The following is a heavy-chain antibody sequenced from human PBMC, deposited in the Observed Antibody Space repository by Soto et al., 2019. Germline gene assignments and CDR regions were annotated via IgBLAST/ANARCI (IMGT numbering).Heavy chain of an antibody. J-gene: IGHJ4*02. CDR2: IIPIFGTA. Sequence: QVQLVQSGAEVKKPGSSVKVSCKASGGTFSSYAISWVRQAPGQGLEWMGGIIPIFGTANYAQKFQGRVTMTADESTSTAYMELSSMRSEDTAVYYCARYYYGSGRRPFDYWGQGTLVTVSS. CDR1: GGTFSSYA. D-gene: IGHD3-10*01. CDR3: ARYYYGSGRRPFDY. V-gene: IGHV1-69*01.